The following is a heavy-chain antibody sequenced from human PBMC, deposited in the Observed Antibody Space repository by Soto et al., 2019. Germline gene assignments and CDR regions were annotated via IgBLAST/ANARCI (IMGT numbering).Heavy chain of an antibody. J-gene: IGHJ3*01. V-gene: IGHV3-23*01. CDR3: AKHSGPKLRFFDWIGIGAFNV. CDR1: EITFSVYA. D-gene: IGHD3-9*01. CDR2: ISGSGDST. Sequence: GGSLRLSCDASEITFSVYAMAWVRQAPGKGLEWVSSISGSGDSTVYADSVMGRFTISRDNSEKILYLQMSSLRAGDSAVYYCAKHSGPKLRFFDWIGIGAFNVWGRGTVVTVSS.